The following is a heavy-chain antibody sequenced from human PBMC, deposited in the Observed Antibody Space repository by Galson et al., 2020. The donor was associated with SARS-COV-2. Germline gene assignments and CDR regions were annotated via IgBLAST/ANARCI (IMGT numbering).Heavy chain of an antibody. CDR1: GFTFSSYA. V-gene: IGHV3-30-3*01. CDR2: ISYDGSNK. CDR3: ARDLLMVNPYYYYYGMDV. D-gene: IGHD2-8*01. Sequence: PGSLLKISCAASGFTFSSYAMHWVRQAPGKGLEWVAVISYDGSNKYYADSVKGRFTISRDNSKNTLYLQMNSLRAEDTAVYYCARDLLMVNPYYYYYGMDVWGQGTTVTVSS. J-gene: IGHJ6*02.